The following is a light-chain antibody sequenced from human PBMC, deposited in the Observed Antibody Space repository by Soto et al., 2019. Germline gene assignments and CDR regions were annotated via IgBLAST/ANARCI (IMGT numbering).Light chain of an antibody. CDR2: LGS. V-gene: IGKV2-28*01. Sequence: DIVMTQSPLSLPVTPGEPASISCRSSQSLLHSDGYNYLDWYLQKPGQSPQLRIYLGSNRASGVPDRFSGRGSGTDFTLKISRVEAEDVGVYYCMQPLQTPYTFGQGTKLEIK. J-gene: IGKJ2*01. CDR3: MQPLQTPYT. CDR1: QSLLHSDGYNY.